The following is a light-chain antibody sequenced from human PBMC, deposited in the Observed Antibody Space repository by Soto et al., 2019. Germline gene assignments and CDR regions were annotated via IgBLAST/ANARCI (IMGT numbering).Light chain of an antibody. CDR1: FSNIGSSS. CDR2: NDN. V-gene: IGLV1-44*01. CDR3: AAWDVSLNGHYA. J-gene: IGLJ1*01. Sequence: QSVLTQPPSVSGTPGQRVTNSCSGSFSNIGSSSVNWYQQFPGTAPKLLMYNDNQWPSGVPDRFSGSRSGTSASLAISGLQSEDEADYFCAAWDVSLNGHYAFGTGTKLTVL.